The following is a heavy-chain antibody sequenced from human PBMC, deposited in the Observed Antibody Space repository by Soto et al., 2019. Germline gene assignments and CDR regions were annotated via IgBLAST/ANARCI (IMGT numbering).Heavy chain of an antibody. J-gene: IGHJ4*02. Sequence: ASVKVSCKASGYTFTGYYMHWVRQAPGQGLEWMGWINPNSGGTNYAQKFQGWVTMTRDTSIGTAYMELSRLGSDDTAVYYCARDTELTYQFDYWGQGTLVTVSS. CDR2: INPNSGGT. D-gene: IGHD1-26*01. V-gene: IGHV1-2*04. CDR1: GYTFTGYY. CDR3: ARDTELTYQFDY.